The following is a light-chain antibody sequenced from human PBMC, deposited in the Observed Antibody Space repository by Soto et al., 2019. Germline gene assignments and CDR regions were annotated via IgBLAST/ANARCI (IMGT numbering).Light chain of an antibody. V-gene: IGKV3-20*01. CDR1: QSMKSRY. CDR3: HQYDNTPQT. CDR2: AAS. Sequence: EVVLMQSPGTLSLSPGESATLFCRASQSMKSRYLAWYQQKPGQAPRVLIYAASIRATGIPDRFSGSGSGTDFSLTISRLEPEDFAVYYCHQYDNTPQTFGQGTKVEIK. J-gene: IGKJ2*01.